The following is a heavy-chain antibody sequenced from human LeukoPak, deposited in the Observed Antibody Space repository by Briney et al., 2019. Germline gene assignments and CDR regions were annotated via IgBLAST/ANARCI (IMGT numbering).Heavy chain of an antibody. D-gene: IGHD1-26*01. CDR3: AKAWEATIDYFDY. J-gene: IGHJ4*02. Sequence: GGSLRLSCAASGFTFSSYAMSWVRQAPGKGLERVSAISGSGGSTYYADSVEGRFTISRDNSKNTLYLQMNSLRAEDTAVYYCAKAWEATIDYFDYWGQGTLVTVSS. CDR1: GFTFSSYA. CDR2: ISGSGGST. V-gene: IGHV3-23*01.